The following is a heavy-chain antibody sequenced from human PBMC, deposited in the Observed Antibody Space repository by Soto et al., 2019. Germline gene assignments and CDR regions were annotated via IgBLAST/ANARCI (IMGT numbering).Heavy chain of an antibody. CDR2: INPSGGST. CDR1: GYTFTSYY. V-gene: IGHV1-46*01. D-gene: IGHD3-9*01. J-gene: IGHJ6*02. Sequence: ASVKVSCKASGYTFTSYYMHWVRQAPGQGLEWMGIINPSGGSTSYAQKFQGRVTMTRDTSTSTVYMELSSLRSEDTAVYYCARGDILTGYYQYYYYYYGMDVWGQGTTVTVSS. CDR3: ARGDILTGYYQYYYYYYGMDV.